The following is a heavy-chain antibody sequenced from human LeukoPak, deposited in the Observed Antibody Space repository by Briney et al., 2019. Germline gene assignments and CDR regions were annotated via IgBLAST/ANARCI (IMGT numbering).Heavy chain of an antibody. CDR3: ARASLYYYGSGSPPLFRYFDL. CDR1: GGTFSSYA. J-gene: IGHJ2*01. D-gene: IGHD3-10*01. V-gene: IGHV1-69*04. Sequence: GASVKVSCKASGGTFSSYAISWVRQAPGQGLEWMGRIIPIFGIANYAQKFQGRVTITADKSTSTAYMELSSLRSEDTAVYYCARASLYYYGSGSPPLFRYFDLWGRGTLVTVSS. CDR2: IIPIFGIA.